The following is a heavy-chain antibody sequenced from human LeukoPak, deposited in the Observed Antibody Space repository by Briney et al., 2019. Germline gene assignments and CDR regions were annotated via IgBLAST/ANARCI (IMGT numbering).Heavy chain of an antibody. Sequence: EASVKVSCNASGYTFTGYYMHWVRQAPGQGLEWMGRINPNSGGTNYAQKFQGRVTMTRDTSISTAYMELSRLRSDDTAVYYCATDSGNYLFDWFDPWGQGTLVTVSS. V-gene: IGHV1-2*06. J-gene: IGHJ5*02. CDR3: ATDSGNYLFDWFDP. CDR2: INPNSGGT. D-gene: IGHD1-26*01. CDR1: GYTFTGYY.